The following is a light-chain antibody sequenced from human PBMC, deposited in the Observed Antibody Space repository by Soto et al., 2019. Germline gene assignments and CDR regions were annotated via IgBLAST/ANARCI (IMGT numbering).Light chain of an antibody. CDR1: NSDVGGYDY. J-gene: IGLJ1*01. V-gene: IGLV2-14*01. Sequence: QSALTQPASVSGSPGQSITISCTGTNSDVGGYDYVSWYQHYPGKAPKLMIYEVSNRPSGVSNRFSGSKSGNTASLTISGLQAEDEADYYCSSYTSSSTLVFGTGTKLTVL. CDR2: EVS. CDR3: SSYTSSSTLV.